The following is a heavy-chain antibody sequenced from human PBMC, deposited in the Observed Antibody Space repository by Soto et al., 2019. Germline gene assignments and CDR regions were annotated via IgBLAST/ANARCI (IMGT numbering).Heavy chain of an antibody. CDR2: INHSGST. Sequence: QVQLQQWGAGLLKPSETLSLTCAVYGGSFSGYYWSWIRQPPGKGLEWIGEINHSGSTNYNPSLKSRVTISVDTSKNQFSLKLSSVTAADTAVYYCARGLLGRKRYGIEYFQHWGQGTLVTVSS. CDR3: ARGLLGRKRYGIEYFQH. D-gene: IGHD4-17*01. V-gene: IGHV4-34*01. CDR1: GGSFSGYY. J-gene: IGHJ1*01.